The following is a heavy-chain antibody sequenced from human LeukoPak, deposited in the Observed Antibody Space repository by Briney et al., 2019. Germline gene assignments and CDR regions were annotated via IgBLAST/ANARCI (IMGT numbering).Heavy chain of an antibody. CDR2: ILWNDDK. V-gene: IGHV2-26*01. J-gene: IGHJ5*01. Sequence: SGPTLVRPTETLTLTCTVSGFSLSNAPMGVSWIRQPPGKALEWPAHILWNDDKSYSTSLKSRLTISKDTSKSQLVPTMTNMDPVDTATDYCARIAPHTAMVTDWFASWGQGTLVTVSS. CDR3: ARIAPHTAMVTDWFAS. CDR1: GFSLSNAPMG. D-gene: IGHD5-18*01.